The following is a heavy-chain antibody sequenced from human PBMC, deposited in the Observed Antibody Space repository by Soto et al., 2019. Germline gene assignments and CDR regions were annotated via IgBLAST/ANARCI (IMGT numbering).Heavy chain of an antibody. CDR3: SREKGDYDIWSGYYTGRWFDP. V-gene: IGHV1-69*06. Sequence: GVSAKVPCKAFGGTFSSYAISWVRQAPGQVLEWIGGIIPIFGTANYAQKFQGRVTITADKSTSKAYMELSSLRSEETAVYYCSREKGDYDIWSGYYTGRWFDPWGQGTLDTVST. J-gene: IGHJ5*02. CDR1: GGTFSSYA. CDR2: IIPIFGTA. D-gene: IGHD3-3*01.